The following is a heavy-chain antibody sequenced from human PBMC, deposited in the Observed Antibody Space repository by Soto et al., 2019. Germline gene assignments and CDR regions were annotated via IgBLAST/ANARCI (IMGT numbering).Heavy chain of an antibody. D-gene: IGHD3-10*01. CDR3: ARGSMVRGVIITIEYYYYYGMDV. CDR2: INHSGST. J-gene: IGHJ6*02. V-gene: IGHV4-34*01. Sequence: PSETLSLTCAVYGGSFSGYYWSWIRQPPGKGLEWIGGINHSGSTNYNPSLESRVTISVDTSKNQFSLKLSSVTAADTAVYYCARGSMVRGVIITIEYYYYYGMDVWGQGTTVTVSS. CDR1: GGSFSGYY.